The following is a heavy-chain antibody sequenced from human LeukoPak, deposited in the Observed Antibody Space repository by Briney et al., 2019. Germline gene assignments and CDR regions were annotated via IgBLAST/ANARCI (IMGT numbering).Heavy chain of an antibody. CDR3: TRGPNWFDP. CDR1: DGSFSGYY. CDR2: INHSGST. V-gene: IGHV4-34*01. J-gene: IGHJ5*02. Sequence: SETLSLTCAVYDGSFSGYYWSWIRQPPGKGLEWIGEINHSGSTNYNPSLKSRVTITVETSKNQFSLKLNSVTAADTAVYYCTRGPNWFDPWGQGTLVTVSS.